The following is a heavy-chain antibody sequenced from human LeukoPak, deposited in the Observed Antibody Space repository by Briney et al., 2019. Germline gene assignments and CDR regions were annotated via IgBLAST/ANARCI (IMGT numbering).Heavy chain of an antibody. D-gene: IGHD2-15*01. CDR3: ARDLRGEVVVAAVNYYYYGMDV. J-gene: IGHJ6*02. CDR2: INPNSGGT. Sequence: GASVKVSCTASGYTFTDYSMYWVRQVPGQGLEWMGWINPNSGGTNYAQKFQGRVTMTRDTSISTAYMELSRLRSDDTAVYYCARDLRGEVVVAAVNYYYYGMDVWGQGTTVTVSS. V-gene: IGHV1-2*02. CDR1: GYTFTDYS.